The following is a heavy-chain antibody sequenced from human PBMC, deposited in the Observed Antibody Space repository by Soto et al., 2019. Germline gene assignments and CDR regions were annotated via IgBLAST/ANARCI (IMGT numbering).Heavy chain of an antibody. V-gene: IGHV4-34*01. CDR1: GGSFSGYY. J-gene: IGHJ4*02. D-gene: IGHD5-12*01. CDR3: ARGRGYSGYDSPFFDY. Sequence: SETLSLTCAVYGGSFSGYYWSWIRQPPGKGLEWIGEINHSGSTNYNPSLKSRVTISLDTSKIQFSLKLSSVTAADTAVYYCARGRGYSGYDSPFFDYWGQGTLVTVSS. CDR2: INHSGST.